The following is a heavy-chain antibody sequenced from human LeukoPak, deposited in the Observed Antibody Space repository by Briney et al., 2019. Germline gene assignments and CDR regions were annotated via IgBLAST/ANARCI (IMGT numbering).Heavy chain of an antibody. J-gene: IGHJ5*02. V-gene: IGHV1-18*04. Sequence: ASVNVSCKASGFRFSSFGMSWVRQAPGQGFEWMGWISNYFGVTHYAEKFEDRVTMTIDKATTTAYMELRSLRYDDTAIYYCARDSDYSGNGNGDWFDPWGQGTVVIVSS. CDR2: ISNYFGVT. D-gene: IGHD4-11*01. CDR3: ARDSDYSGNGNGDWFDP. CDR1: GFRFSSFG.